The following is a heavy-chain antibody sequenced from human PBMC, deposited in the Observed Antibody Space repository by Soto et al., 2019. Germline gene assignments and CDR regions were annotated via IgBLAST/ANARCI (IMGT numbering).Heavy chain of an antibody. CDR3: ASGHIAHQGYYYYGMDV. J-gene: IGHJ6*02. Sequence: SVKVSCKASGGTFSSYAISWVRQAPGQGLEWMGGIIPIFGTANYAQKFQGRVTITADESTSTACMELSSLRSEDTAVYYCASGHIAHQGYYYYGMDVWGQGTTVTVSS. CDR2: IIPIFGTA. D-gene: IGHD2-21*01. V-gene: IGHV1-69*13. CDR1: GGTFSSYA.